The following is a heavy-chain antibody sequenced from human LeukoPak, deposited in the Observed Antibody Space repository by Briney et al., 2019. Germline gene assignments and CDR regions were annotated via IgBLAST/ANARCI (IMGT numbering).Heavy chain of an antibody. Sequence: ASVKVSCKASGYTFTGYYMHWVRQAPGQGLEWMGWINPNSGGTNYAQKFQGRVTMTRDTSISTAYMELSRPRSDDTAVYYCARGEDLKYCSSTSCYYYFDYWGQGTLVTVSS. CDR1: GYTFTGYY. CDR3: ARGEDLKYCSSTSCYYYFDY. CDR2: INPNSGGT. V-gene: IGHV1-2*02. D-gene: IGHD2-2*01. J-gene: IGHJ4*02.